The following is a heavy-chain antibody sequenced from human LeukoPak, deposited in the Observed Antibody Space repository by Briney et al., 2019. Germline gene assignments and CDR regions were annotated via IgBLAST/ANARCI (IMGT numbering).Heavy chain of an antibody. V-gene: IGHV3-23*01. Sequence: GGSLRLSCAASGFTFSSYAMSWVRQAPGKGLEWVSTISGSGGGTYYADSVKGRFTISRDNSKNTLYLQMNSLRAEDTAVFYCAKYMQRTAFDYFDYWGQGTLVTVSS. CDR2: ISGSGGGT. CDR3: AKYMQRTAFDYFDY. J-gene: IGHJ4*02. D-gene: IGHD6-25*01. CDR1: GFTFSSYA.